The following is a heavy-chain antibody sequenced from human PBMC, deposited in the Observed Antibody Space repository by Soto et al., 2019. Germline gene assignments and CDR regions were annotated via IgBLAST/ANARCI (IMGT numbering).Heavy chain of an antibody. CDR1: GYTFTDYF. CDR3: ARDTPQDIVLVPDPDYGMDV. V-gene: IGHV1-3*01. Sequence: RASVKVSCKASGYTFTDYFMNWMRQAPGQRLEWMGWINAGNGNTKYSQKFQGRVTITADESTSTAYLELSSLRSEDTAVYYCARDTPQDIVLVPDPDYGMDVWGQGTTVTVSS. D-gene: IGHD2-2*01. CDR2: INAGNGNT. J-gene: IGHJ6*02.